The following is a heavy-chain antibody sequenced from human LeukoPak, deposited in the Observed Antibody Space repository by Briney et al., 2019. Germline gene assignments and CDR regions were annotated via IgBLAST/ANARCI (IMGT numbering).Heavy chain of an antibody. D-gene: IGHD3-22*01. CDR3: ARDARPNYYDSSAKVNHH. CDR1: GYTFTGYY. Sequence: GASVKVSCKASGYTFTGYYMHWVRQAPGQGRKWMGWINPNSGGTNYAQSFQGRVTMTRDTSISTAYMELSRLRYDDTAVYYCARDARPNYYDSSAKVNHHWGQGTLVTVSS. V-gene: IGHV1-2*02. J-gene: IGHJ5*02. CDR2: INPNSGGT.